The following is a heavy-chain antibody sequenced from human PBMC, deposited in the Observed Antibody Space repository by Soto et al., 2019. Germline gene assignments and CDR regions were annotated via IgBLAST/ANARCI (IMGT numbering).Heavy chain of an antibody. Sequence: SETLSLTCTVSGGSISSSSYYWGWIRPPPGQGREWNGSIFYNRSTYNNPSLKSRVTISVDTSKNQFSLKLSSVTAADTAVYYCAMGETAMVTGFHYWGQGTLVTVSS. CDR1: GGSISSSSYY. CDR3: AMGETAMVTGFHY. J-gene: IGHJ4*02. CDR2: IFYNRST. V-gene: IGHV4-39*01. D-gene: IGHD5-18*01.